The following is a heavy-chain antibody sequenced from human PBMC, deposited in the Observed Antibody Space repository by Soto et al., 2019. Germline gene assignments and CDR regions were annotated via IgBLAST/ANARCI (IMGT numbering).Heavy chain of an antibody. V-gene: IGHV3-21*01. J-gene: IGHJ4*02. CDR2: ISSSSSYI. D-gene: IGHD3-10*01. CDR1: GFTFSSYS. Sequence: EVQLVESGGGLVKPGGSLRLSCAASGFTFSSYSMIWVRQAPGKGLEWVSSISSSSSYIYYADSVKGRFTISRDNAKNSLYLQMNSLRAEDTAVYYCARDLLTMVRGDLRPFDYWGQGTLVTVSS. CDR3: ARDLLTMVRGDLRPFDY.